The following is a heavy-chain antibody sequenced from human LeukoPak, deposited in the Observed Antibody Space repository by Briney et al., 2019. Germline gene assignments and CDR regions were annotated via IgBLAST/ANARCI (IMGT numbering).Heavy chain of an antibody. Sequence: GASVKVSCKASGYTFTGYYMHWVRQAPGQGLEWMGWINPNSGGTNYAQKFQGRVTMTRDTSISTAYMELSRLRSDDTAVYYCAREDSGYDYSPFYDWGQGILVTVSS. CDR1: GYTFTGYY. CDR3: AREDSGYDYSPFYD. V-gene: IGHV1-2*02. J-gene: IGHJ4*02. CDR2: INPNSGGT. D-gene: IGHD5-12*01.